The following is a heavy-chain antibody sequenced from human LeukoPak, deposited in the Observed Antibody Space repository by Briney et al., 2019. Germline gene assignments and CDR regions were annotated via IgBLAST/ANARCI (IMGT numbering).Heavy chain of an antibody. J-gene: IGHJ5*02. D-gene: IGHD3-10*01. V-gene: IGHV4-39*01. Sequence: SETLSLTCTVSGGSISSSSYYWGWIRQPPGKGLEWIGSIYYSGSTYYNPSLKSRVTISVDTSKNQFSLKLSSVTAADTAVYYCARVRAYYYGSGSYNAHWFDPWGQGTLVTVSS. CDR3: ARVRAYYYGSGSYNAHWFDP. CDR1: GGSISSSSYY. CDR2: IYYSGST.